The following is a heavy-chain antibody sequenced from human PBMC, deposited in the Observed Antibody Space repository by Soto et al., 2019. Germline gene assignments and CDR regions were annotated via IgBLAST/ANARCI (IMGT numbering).Heavy chain of an antibody. D-gene: IGHD6-13*01. J-gene: IGHJ6*02. V-gene: IGHV5-51*01. CDR3: SRHSAIAAAGTYYYYGMDV. Sequence: PGESLKISCKGSGYSFTSYWIGWVRQMPEKGLEWMGIIYPGDSDTRYSPSFQGQVTISADKSISTAYLQWSSLKASDTAMYYCSRHSAIAAAGTYYYYGMDVWGQGTTVTVSS. CDR1: GYSFTSYW. CDR2: IYPGDSDT.